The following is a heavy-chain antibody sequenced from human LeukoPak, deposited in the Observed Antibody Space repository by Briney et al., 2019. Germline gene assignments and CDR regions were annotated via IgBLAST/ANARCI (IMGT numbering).Heavy chain of an antibody. J-gene: IGHJ4*02. Sequence: SETLSLTCTVSGASISNYYWTWIRQPPGKGLEWIGYIYYSGSTYYNPSLKSRVTISVDTSKNQFSLKLSSVTAADTAVYYCARDRRLYDYVWGSYRTAFDYWGQGTLVTVSS. D-gene: IGHD3-16*02. CDR2: IYYSGST. V-gene: IGHV4-59*12. CDR1: GASISNYY. CDR3: ARDRRLYDYVWGSYRTAFDY.